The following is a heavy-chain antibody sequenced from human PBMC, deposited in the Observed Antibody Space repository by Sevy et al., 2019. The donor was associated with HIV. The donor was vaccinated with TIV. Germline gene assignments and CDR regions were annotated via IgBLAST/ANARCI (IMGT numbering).Heavy chain of an antibody. Sequence: SETLSLTCTVSGGSISSSTYYWGWIRQPPGKGLEWIGSIYYSGITYYNPSLQSRVTISVDTSKSQFSLKLSSVTAADTAVYYCERHRIIRGPLIWGQGTLVTVSS. CDR3: ERHRIIRGPLI. V-gene: IGHV4-39*01. J-gene: IGHJ4*02. D-gene: IGHD3-10*01. CDR1: GGSISSSTYY. CDR2: IYYSGIT.